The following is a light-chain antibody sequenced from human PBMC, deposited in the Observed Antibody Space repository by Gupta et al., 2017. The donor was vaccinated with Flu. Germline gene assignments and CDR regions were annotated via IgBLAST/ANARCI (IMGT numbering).Light chain of an antibody. CDR2: DDS. V-gene: IGLV3-21*02. J-gene: IGLJ2*01. Sequence: SSVLPQPPSVSVAPGQTAKITGGGNNIGSKSVHWFQQKSGQAPVLVVYDDSDRPSGIPERISGSNSVNTATVTISRVEAGDEADYYCQVEDSISDQTVFGGGTKLTVL. CDR1: NIGSKS. CDR3: QVEDSISDQTV.